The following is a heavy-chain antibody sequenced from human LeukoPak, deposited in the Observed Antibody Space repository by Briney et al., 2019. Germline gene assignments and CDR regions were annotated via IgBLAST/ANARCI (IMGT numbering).Heavy chain of an antibody. CDR2: IYSGGGRT. Sequence: GGSLRLSCAASGFTVSSNYMSWVRQAPGQGLEWVSVIYSGGGRTYYADSVKGRFTISRDNSKNTLYLQMNSLRAEDTAVYYCARDTRLNYDSGSYCLDYWGQGTLVTVSS. J-gene: IGHJ4*02. V-gene: IGHV3-53*01. D-gene: IGHD3-10*01. CDR3: ARDTRLNYDSGSYCLDY. CDR1: GFTVSSNY.